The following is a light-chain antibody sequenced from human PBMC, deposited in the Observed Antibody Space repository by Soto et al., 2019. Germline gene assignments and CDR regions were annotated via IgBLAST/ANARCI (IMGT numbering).Light chain of an antibody. J-gene: IGLJ1*01. CDR3: SSYTSTKTYV. CDR1: NSDIGSSMY. CDR2: DVS. V-gene: IGLV2-14*03. Sequence: QSALTQPASVSGPPGQSIAISCTGTNSDIGSSMYVSWYQHHPGKAPKLIIYDVSTRPSGISSRFSGSKSDNTASLTISGLRAEDEADYYCSSYTSTKTYVFGTGTKVTAL.